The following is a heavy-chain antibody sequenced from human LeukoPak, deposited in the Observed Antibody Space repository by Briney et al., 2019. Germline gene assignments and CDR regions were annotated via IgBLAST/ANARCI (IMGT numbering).Heavy chain of an antibody. CDR3: AKAPSGSIDY. Sequence: GGSLRLSCAASGFTFSSYAMSWVRQAAGKELEWVSAISGSGGSTYYADSVKGRFTISRDNSKNTLYLQMNSLRAEDTAVYYCAKAPSGSIDYWGQGTLVTVSS. J-gene: IGHJ4*02. CDR1: GFTFSSYA. CDR2: ISGSGGST. V-gene: IGHV3-23*01. D-gene: IGHD3-10*01.